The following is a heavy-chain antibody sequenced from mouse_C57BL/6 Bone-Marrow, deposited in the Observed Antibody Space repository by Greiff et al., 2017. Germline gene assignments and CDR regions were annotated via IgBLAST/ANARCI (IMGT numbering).Heavy chain of an antibody. CDR2: IYPGNSDP. CDR3: TSLNWDWFAY. CDR1: GYTFTSYW. V-gene: IGHV1-5*01. D-gene: IGHD4-1*02. Sequence: EVQLQESGTVLARPGASVKMSCKTSGYTFTSYWMHWVKQRPGQGLEWIGAIYPGNSDPSYNQKFKGKAKLTAVTSASTAYMELSSLTNEDSAVYYCTSLNWDWFAYWGQGTLVTVSA. J-gene: IGHJ3*01.